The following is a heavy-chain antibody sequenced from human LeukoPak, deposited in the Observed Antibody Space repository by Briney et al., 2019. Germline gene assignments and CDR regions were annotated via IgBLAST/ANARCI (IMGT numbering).Heavy chain of an antibody. CDR2: ISGSGGSA. Sequence: PGGSLRLSCAASGFTFSSYAMSWVRQAPGKGLEWVSAISGSGGSAYYADSVKGRFTISRDNSKNTLYLQMNSLRAEDTAVYYCAQGYCSGGSCYSFPYYYYGMDVWGQGTTVTVSS. J-gene: IGHJ6*02. CDR1: GFTFSSYA. D-gene: IGHD2-15*01. CDR3: AQGYCSGGSCYSFPYYYYGMDV. V-gene: IGHV3-23*01.